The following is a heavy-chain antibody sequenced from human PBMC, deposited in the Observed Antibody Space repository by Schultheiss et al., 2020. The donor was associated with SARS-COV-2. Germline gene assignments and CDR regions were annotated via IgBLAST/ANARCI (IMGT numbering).Heavy chain of an antibody. CDR1: GFTFSDYY. D-gene: IGHD3-22*01. CDR3: AKAASSGYYLAD. V-gene: IGHV3-43*02. CDR2: ISGSGGST. Sequence: GGSLRLSCAGFTFSDYYMSWIRQAPGKGLEWVSAISGSGGSTYYADSVKGRFTISRDNSKNSLYLQMNSLRTEDTALYYCAKAASSGYYLADWGQGTLVTVSS. J-gene: IGHJ4*02.